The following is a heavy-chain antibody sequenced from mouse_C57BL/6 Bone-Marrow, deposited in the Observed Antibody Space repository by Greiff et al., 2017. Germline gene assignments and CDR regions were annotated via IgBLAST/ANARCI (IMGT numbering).Heavy chain of an antibody. V-gene: IGHV1-9*01. J-gene: IGHJ2*01. Sequence: QVQLQQSGAELMKPGASVKLSCKATGYTFTGYWIEWVKQRPGHGLEWIGEILPGSGSTNYHEKFKGKATFTADTSSNTAYMQLSSLTTEDSAIYYCARSYYSNYDWGQGTTLTVSS. D-gene: IGHD2-5*01. CDR1: GYTFTGYW. CDR2: ILPGSGST. CDR3: ARSYYSNYD.